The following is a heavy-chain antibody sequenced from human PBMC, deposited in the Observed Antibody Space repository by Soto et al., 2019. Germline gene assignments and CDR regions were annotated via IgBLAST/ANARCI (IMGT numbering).Heavy chain of an antibody. D-gene: IGHD6-19*01. CDR3: AKIALAGPHFDR. CDR2: ISWNSGSI. CDR1: GFTFNDSA. Sequence: EMQLVESGGGLVQPGRSLRLSCAASGFTFNDSAMHWVRQVPGKGLEWVSGISWNSGSIGYADSVKGRFTISRDNAKNSLYLHMNSLRLEDTALYYCAKIALAGPHFDRWGQGTLVTVSS. V-gene: IGHV3-9*01. J-gene: IGHJ4*02.